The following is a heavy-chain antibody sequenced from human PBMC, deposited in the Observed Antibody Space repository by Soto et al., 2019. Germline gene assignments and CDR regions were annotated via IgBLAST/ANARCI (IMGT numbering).Heavy chain of an antibody. V-gene: IGHV1-3*01. CDR2: INAGNGNT. CDR3: ARGQFLEDSSGYRPFEY. CDR1: GYTFTSYA. Sequence: ASVKVSCKASGYTFTSYAMHWVRQAPGQRLEWMGWINAGNGNTKYSQKFQGRVTITRDTSASTAYMELSSLRSEDTAVYYCARGQFLEDSSGYRPFEYWGQGTLVTVSS. D-gene: IGHD3-22*01. J-gene: IGHJ4*02.